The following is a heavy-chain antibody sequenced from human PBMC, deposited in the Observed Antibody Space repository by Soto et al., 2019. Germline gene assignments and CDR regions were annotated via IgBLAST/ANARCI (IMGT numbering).Heavy chain of an antibody. CDR2: IYFSGST. D-gene: IGHD1-26*01. CDR1: GGSISSGNFY. V-gene: IGHV4-30-4*01. J-gene: IGHJ4*02. CDR3: AHDSHGGNTYFEL. Sequence: VQLQESGPGLVRPSETLSLTCTVSGGSISSGNFYWSWIRQPPGKGLEWVGYIYFSGSTPYSPSLKSRLTISLNTSNNQFSLKLTSVTAADTAVYYCAHDSHGGNTYFELWGQGALVTVSS.